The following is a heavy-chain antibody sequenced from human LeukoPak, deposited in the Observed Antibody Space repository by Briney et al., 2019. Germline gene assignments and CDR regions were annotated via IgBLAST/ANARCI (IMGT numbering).Heavy chain of an antibody. CDR3: ARSLGYCTNGVCPRYFDY. D-gene: IGHD2-8*01. CDR1: GGSISSYH. Sequence: SETLSLTCTVSGGSISSYHWSWLRQPAGKGLEWIGRVYTSGSTNYNTSLKSRVTMSVDTSKNQFSLKLSSVTAADTAVYYCARSLGYCTNGVCPRYFDYWGLGTLVTVSS. CDR2: VYTSGST. J-gene: IGHJ4*02. V-gene: IGHV4-4*07.